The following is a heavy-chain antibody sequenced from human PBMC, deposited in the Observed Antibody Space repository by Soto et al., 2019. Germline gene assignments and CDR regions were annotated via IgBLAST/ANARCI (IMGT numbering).Heavy chain of an antibody. CDR3: AREGVTRNYYYYGMDV. CDR2: INHSGST. CDR1: GGSFSGYY. V-gene: IGHV4-34*01. Sequence: PSETLSLTCAVYGGSFSGYYWTWIRQPPGTGLEWIGEINHSGSTNYNPSLKSRVTISVDTSKNQFSLKLTSVTAADTAVYYCAREGVTRNYYYYGMDVWGQGTTVT. D-gene: IGHD2-21*02. J-gene: IGHJ6*02.